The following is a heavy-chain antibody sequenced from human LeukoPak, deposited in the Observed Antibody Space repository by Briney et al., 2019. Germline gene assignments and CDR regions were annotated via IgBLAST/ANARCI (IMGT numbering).Heavy chain of an antibody. D-gene: IGHD3-10*02. Sequence: SGGSLRLSCAASGFTFTNYNMNWVRQAPGKGLEWVSSITSGSRYIYYGDSVKGRFTISRDNAKNSLFLQMDSLRAEDTAVYYCAELGITMIGGVWGKGTTVTISS. CDR3: AELGITMIGGV. J-gene: IGHJ6*04. CDR2: ITSGSRYI. CDR1: GFTFTNYN. V-gene: IGHV3-21*01.